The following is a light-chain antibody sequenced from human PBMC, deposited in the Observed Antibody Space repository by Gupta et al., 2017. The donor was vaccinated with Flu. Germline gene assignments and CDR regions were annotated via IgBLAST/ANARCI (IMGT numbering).Light chain of an antibody. J-gene: IGKJ5*01. CDR1: QSVSSSY. CDR3: QQDGSSPLT. CDR2: GAS. Sequence: GTLSLSPGERATLSCRASQSVSSSYLAWYQQKPGQAPRLLIYGASSRATGIPDRFSGSGSGTDFTLTISRLEPEDFAVYYCQQDGSSPLTFGQGTQVEIK. V-gene: IGKV3-20*01.